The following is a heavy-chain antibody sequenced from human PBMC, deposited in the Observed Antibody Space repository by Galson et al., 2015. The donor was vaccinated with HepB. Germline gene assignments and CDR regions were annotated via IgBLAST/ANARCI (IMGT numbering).Heavy chain of an antibody. CDR2: IYSGGST. CDR1: GFTVSSNY. V-gene: IGHV3-53*01. D-gene: IGHD1-1*01. CDR3: ARDGTGTTHFDY. Sequence: SLRLSCAASGFTVSSNYMSWVRQAPGKGLEWVSVIYSGGSTYYAGSVKGRFTISRDNSKNTLYLQMNSLRAEDTAVYYCARDGTGTTHFDYWGQGTLVTVSS. J-gene: IGHJ4*02.